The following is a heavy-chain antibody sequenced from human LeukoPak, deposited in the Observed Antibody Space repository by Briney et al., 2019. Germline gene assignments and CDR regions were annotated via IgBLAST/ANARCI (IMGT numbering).Heavy chain of an antibody. CDR2: IYPGDSDT. Sequence: GESLKISCKGSGYSFTSYWIGWVCQMPGKGLEWMGIIYPGDSDTRYSPSFQGQVTISADKSISTAYLQWSSLKASDTAMYYCARLGYYYDSSGYYYENWFDPWGQGTLVTVSS. V-gene: IGHV5-51*01. J-gene: IGHJ5*02. D-gene: IGHD3-22*01. CDR1: GYSFTSYW. CDR3: ARLGYYYDSSGYYYENWFDP.